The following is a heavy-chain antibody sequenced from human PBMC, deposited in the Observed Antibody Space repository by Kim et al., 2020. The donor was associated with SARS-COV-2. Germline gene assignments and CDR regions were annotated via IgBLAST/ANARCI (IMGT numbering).Heavy chain of an antibody. Sequence: GKGMGWLGYLSYSGSTSTTPSLRSRVTISVDRSQNQFSLKLSSVTAADTAVYYCARGYGSGSPYGMDVWGQGTTVTVSS. J-gene: IGHJ6*02. CDR2: LSYSGST. CDR3: ARGYGSGSPYGMDV. V-gene: IGHV4-30-2*01. D-gene: IGHD3-10*01.